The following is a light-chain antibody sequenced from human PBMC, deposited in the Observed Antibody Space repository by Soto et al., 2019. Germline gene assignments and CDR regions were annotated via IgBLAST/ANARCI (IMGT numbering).Light chain of an antibody. J-gene: IGKJ4*01. Sequence: EIVMTHSPATLSVSPCERATLSSSASQSVSSNLAWYQQRPGQAPRLLIYGASTRATGIPARFSGSGSGTEFTLTISRLQSEDSAVYYCQQYDSWPPLTFGGGTKVDIK. V-gene: IGKV3-15*01. CDR3: QQYDSWPPLT. CDR2: GAS. CDR1: QSVSSN.